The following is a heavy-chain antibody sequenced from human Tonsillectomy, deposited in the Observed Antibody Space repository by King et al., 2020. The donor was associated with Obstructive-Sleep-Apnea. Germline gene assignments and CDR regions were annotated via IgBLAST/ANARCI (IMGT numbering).Heavy chain of an antibody. CDR1: GFTFSSYA. V-gene: IGHV3-30*04. CDR2: ISYDVSDK. J-gene: IGHJ6*02. CDR3: ARDTFVQDYYGMDV. Sequence: VQLVESGGGVVQPGRSLRLSCAASGFTFSSYAMHWVRQAPGKGLECVALISYDVSDKYYADSVKGRFTISRDNSKNTLYLQMNSLRAEDTAVYYWARDTFVQDYYGMDVWGQGTTVTVSS.